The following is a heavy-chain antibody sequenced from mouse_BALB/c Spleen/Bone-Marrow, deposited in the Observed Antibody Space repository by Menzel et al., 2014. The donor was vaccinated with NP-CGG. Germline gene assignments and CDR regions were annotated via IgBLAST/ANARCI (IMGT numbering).Heavy chain of an antibody. CDR3: AREGTYYAYFDY. V-gene: IGHV1-4*02. CDR1: GYTFTTYT. D-gene: IGHD1-1*01. CDR2: INPSRGYT. J-gene: IGHJ2*01. Sequence: VQLQESAAELARPGASVKMSCRASGYTFTTYTIQWVKQRPGQGLEWIGYINPSRGYTEYNQKFKDKTTLTADKSSSPAYMQLSSLTSEDSAVYYCAREGTYYAYFDYWGQGTTLTVSS.